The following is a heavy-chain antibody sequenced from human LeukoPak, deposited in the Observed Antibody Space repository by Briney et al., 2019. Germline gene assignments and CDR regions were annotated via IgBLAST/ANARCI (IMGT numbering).Heavy chain of an antibody. D-gene: IGHD3-22*01. Sequence: GGSLRLSCAASGFTFSNHGMNWVRQAPGKGLEWVSAISGSGGSTYYADSVKGRFTISRDNSKNTLYLQMNSLRAEDTAVYYCAKAPPRITMIVVVTYNWFDPWGQGTLVTVSS. CDR1: GFTFSNHG. J-gene: IGHJ5*02. V-gene: IGHV3-23*01. CDR3: AKAPPRITMIVVVTYNWFDP. CDR2: ISGSGGST.